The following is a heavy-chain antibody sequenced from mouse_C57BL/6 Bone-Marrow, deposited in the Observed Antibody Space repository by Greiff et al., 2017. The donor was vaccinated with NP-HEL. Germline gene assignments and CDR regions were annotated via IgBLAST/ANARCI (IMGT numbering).Heavy chain of an antibody. CDR3: AINWDKGAY. CDR1: GFSLTSYG. D-gene: IGHD4-1*01. J-gene: IGHJ3*01. Sequence: QVQLKESGPGLVQPSQSLSITCTVSGFSLTSYGVHWVRQSPGKGLEWLGVIWSGGSTDYNAAFISRLSISKDNSKSQVFFKMNSLQADDTAIYYCAINWDKGAYWGQGTLVTVSA. CDR2: IWSGGST. V-gene: IGHV2-2*01.